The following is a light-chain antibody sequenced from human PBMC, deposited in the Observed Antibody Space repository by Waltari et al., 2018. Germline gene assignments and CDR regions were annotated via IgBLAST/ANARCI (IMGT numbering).Light chain of an antibody. Sequence: DIVMTQSPDSLAVSLGERATINCRSSQSLLCTSNNKNYLSWYQKKAGQPPRLLLYWASTRESGVPDRFSGGGSGTEFTLSISSLQAEDVAVYYCQQYYNTPLTFGGGTKVDI. CDR1: QSLLCTSNNKNY. CDR3: QQYYNTPLT. V-gene: IGKV4-1*01. J-gene: IGKJ4*01. CDR2: WAS.